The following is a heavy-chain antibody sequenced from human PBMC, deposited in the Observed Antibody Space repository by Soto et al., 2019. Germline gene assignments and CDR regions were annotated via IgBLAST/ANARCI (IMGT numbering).Heavy chain of an antibody. D-gene: IGHD1-1*01. V-gene: IGHV3-33*01. CDR1: GFTFSSYG. CDR3: ARAGLERKGGAFDI. CDR2: IWYDGSNK. Sequence: QVQLVESGGGVVQPGRSLRLSCAASGFTFSSYGMHWVRQAPGKGLEWVAVIWYDGSNKYYADSVKGRFTISRDNSKNTLYLQMNSLRAEDTAVYYCARAGLERKGGAFDIWGQGTMVTVSS. J-gene: IGHJ3*02.